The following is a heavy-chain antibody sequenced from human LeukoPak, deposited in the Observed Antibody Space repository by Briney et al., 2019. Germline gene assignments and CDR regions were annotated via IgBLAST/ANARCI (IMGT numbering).Heavy chain of an antibody. CDR1: GGSISSYY. CDR3: ARVGYSTGWYVDY. J-gene: IGHJ4*02. Sequence: SETLSLTCTVSGGSISSYYWSWIRQPPGKGLEWIGYIYYSGSTNYNPSLKSRVTISADTSKNQFSLKLSSVTAADTAVYYCARVGYSTGWYVDYWGQGTRVTVSS. CDR2: IYYSGST. V-gene: IGHV4-59*01. D-gene: IGHD6-19*01.